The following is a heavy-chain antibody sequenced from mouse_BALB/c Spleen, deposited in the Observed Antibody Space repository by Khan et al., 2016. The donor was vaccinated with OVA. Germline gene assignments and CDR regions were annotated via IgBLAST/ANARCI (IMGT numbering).Heavy chain of an antibody. CDR2: INTYTGEP. V-gene: IGHV9-1*02. Sequence: QIQLVQSGPELKKPGETVKISCKASGYTFTNYRMNWMKQAPGKGLKWMGWINTYTGEPTYADDFKGRFAFYLETSASTAYLQINSLKNEDRATYFCARETSYWYFDVWGAGTTFTVSS. D-gene: IGHD1-3*01. J-gene: IGHJ1*01. CDR3: ARETSYWYFDV. CDR1: GYTFTNYR.